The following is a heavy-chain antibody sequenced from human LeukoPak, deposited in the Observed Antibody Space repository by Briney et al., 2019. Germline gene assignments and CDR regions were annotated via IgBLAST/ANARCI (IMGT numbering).Heavy chain of an antibody. CDR2: IIPIFGTA. D-gene: IGHD2-2*01. V-gene: IGHV1-69*13. J-gene: IGHJ4*02. CDR1: GGTFISYA. Sequence: ASVKVSCKASGGTFISYAISWVRQAPGQGLEWMGGIIPIFGTANYAQKFQGRVTITADESTSTAYMELSSLRSEDTAVYYCARDWPGGYCSSTSCYGYWGQGTLVTVSS. CDR3: ARDWPGGYCSSTSCYGY.